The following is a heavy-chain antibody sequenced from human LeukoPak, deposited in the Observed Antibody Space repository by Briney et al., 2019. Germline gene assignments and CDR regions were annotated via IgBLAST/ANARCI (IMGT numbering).Heavy chain of an antibody. CDR1: GGSISSSSYY. V-gene: IGHV4-39*01. Sequence: SETLSLTCTVSGGSISSSSYYWVWIRQPPGKGLEWIGNIYYSGRTYQNPSLKSRVTISVDASKNQFSLKLSSVTAADTAVYYCARQGSSGPYYFDYWGREPWSPSPQ. CDR2: IYYSGRT. J-gene: IGHJ4*02. D-gene: IGHD6-19*01. CDR3: ARQGSSGPYYFDY.